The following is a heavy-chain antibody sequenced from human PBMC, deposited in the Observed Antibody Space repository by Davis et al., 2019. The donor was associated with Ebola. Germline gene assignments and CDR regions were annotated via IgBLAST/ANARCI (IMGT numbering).Heavy chain of an antibody. CDR1: GGSISSGSYY. CDR3: ARDLPTYYYDSSGYWTYWYFDL. V-gene: IGHV4-61*09. CDR2: IYTSGST. J-gene: IGHJ2*01. D-gene: IGHD3-22*01. Sequence: LRLSCTVSGGSISSGSYYWSWIRQPAGKGLEWIGHIYTSGSTNYNPSLKSRVTMSVDTSKNQFSLKLSSVTAADTAVYYCARDLPTYYYDSSGYWTYWYFDLWGRGTLVTVSS.